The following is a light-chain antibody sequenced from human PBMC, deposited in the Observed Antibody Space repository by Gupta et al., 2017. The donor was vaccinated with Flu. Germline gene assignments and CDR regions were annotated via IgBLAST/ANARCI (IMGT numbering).Light chain of an antibody. V-gene: IGKV3-11*01. CDR2: DAS. J-gene: IGKJ4*01. Sequence: EIVLTQSPVTLSLSPGERDTLSCRASQSGGNFLALYQQKPGQPPRHLIYDASNRAPGIPARFSGNGSGTDFTLTISSLDPEDGAVYYCQQLGMWPSLIFGGGTKVEI. CDR1: QSGGNF. CDR3: QQLGMWPSLI.